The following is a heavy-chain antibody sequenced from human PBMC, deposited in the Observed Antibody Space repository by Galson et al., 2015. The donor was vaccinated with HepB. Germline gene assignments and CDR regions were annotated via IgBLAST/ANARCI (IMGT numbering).Heavy chain of an antibody. CDR2: ITSRGDNT. J-gene: IGHJ4*02. CDR3: AKGYGIFDR. D-gene: IGHD5-18*01. Sequence: QAPGRGLEWVSGITSRGDNTFYTDSVKGRFSISRDNSKNMLFLQMSSLRAEDTAIYYCAKGYGIFDRWGQGILVTVSS. V-gene: IGHV3-23*01.